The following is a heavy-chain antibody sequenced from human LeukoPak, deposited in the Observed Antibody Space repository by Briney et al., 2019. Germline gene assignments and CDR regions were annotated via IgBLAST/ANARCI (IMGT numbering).Heavy chain of an antibody. CDR1: GGSISSYY. J-gene: IGHJ6*02. CDR2: IYYSGST. Sequence: SETLSLTCTVSGGSISSYYWSWIRQPPGKGLEWIGYIYYSGSTNYNPSLKSRVPISVDTSKNQFSLKLSSVTAADTAVYYCARGYYYYGMDVWGQGTTVTVSS. V-gene: IGHV4-59*01. CDR3: ARGYYYYGMDV.